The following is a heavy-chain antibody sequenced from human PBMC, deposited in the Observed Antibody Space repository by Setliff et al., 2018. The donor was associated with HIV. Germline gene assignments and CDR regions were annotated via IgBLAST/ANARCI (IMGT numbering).Heavy chain of an antibody. J-gene: IGHJ4*02. V-gene: IGHV4-59*01. CDR3: ARGYYNFWSGYPPLDY. CDR2: IYYSGST. D-gene: IGHD3-3*01. CDR1: GGSISSYY. Sequence: NPSETLSLTCTVSGGSISSYYWSWIRQPPGKGLEWIGYIYYSGSTNYNPSLKSRVTISVDTSKNQFSLKLSSATAADTAVYYCARGYYNFWSGYPPLDYWGQGTLVTVSS.